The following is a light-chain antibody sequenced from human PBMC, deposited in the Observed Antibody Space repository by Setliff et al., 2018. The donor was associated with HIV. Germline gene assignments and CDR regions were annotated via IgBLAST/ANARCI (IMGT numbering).Light chain of an antibody. J-gene: IGLJ1*01. CDR1: SSDVGTYNF. CDR3: CSYAGGNTFI. V-gene: IGLV2-23*01. Sequence: QSALPQPASVSGSPGQSITISCTGTSSDVGTYNFVSWYQQHPGKAPKLMIYEGSKRPSGVSNRFFGSKSGYTASLTISTLQAEDEADYHCCSYAGGNTFIFGTGTGSPS. CDR2: EGS.